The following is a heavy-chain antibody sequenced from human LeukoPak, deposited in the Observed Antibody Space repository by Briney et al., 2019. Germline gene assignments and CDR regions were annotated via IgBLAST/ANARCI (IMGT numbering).Heavy chain of an antibody. V-gene: IGHV3-7*05. CDR1: GLTFSSSW. J-gene: IGHJ4*02. Sequence: GSLRLSCAASGLTFSSSWMSWVRQAPGKGLEWVANINQDGSEKYYVDSVKGRCTISRDNAKNALYLQMDSLRAEDTAVYYCARDRGCNYWGQGTLVTVSS. CDR3: ARDRGCNY. CDR2: INQDGSEK.